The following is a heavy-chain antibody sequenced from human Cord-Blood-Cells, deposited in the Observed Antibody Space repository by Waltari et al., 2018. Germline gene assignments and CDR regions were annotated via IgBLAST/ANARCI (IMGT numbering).Heavy chain of an antibody. CDR3: ARGPTYCGGDCYSAFDI. J-gene: IGHJ3*02. CDR2: INHSGST. D-gene: IGHD2-21*01. V-gene: IGHV4-34*01. CDR1: GGSFSGYY. Sequence: QVQLQQWGAGLLKPSETLSLTCAVYGGSFSGYYWSWIRQPPGKGLEWIGEINHSGSTNYNPSLKSRVTISVDTSKNQFSLKLSSVTAADTAVYYCARGPTYCGGDCYSAFDIWGQGTMVTVSS.